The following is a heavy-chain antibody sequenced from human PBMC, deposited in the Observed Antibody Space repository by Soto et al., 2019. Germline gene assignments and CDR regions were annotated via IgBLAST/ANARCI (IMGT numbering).Heavy chain of an antibody. CDR1: GFTFSSYS. D-gene: IGHD2-15*01. CDR2: ISGTSDYI. V-gene: IGHV3-21*01. J-gene: IGHJ6*02. Sequence: GGSLRLSCAASGFTFSSYSMNWVGQAPGRGLEWVAAISGTSDYIYYADSVKGRFTISRDNAKTSLYIQMNSLRAEDTAVYYCARDHRYCSGSSCRPYYYYYGMDVWGQGTTVTVSS. CDR3: ARDHRYCSGSSCRPYYYYYGMDV.